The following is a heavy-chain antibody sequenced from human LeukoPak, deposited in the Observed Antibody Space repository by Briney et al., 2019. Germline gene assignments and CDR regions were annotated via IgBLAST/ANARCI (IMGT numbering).Heavy chain of an antibody. V-gene: IGHV4-59*01. D-gene: IGHD4-11*01. CDR3: ARHYSESRGWFDP. Sequence: PSETLSLTCTVSADSISRFYWSWIRQPPGKGLEWIGYIYYTGNSNYNPSLKSRVTMSIDTSKNQFSLKLSSVTAADTAVYYCARHYSESRGWFDPWGQGTLVTVSS. CDR2: IYYTGNS. J-gene: IGHJ5*02. CDR1: ADSISRFY.